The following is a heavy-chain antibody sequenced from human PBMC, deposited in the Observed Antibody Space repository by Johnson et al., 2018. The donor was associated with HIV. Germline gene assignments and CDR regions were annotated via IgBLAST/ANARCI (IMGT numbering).Heavy chain of an antibody. CDR3: TSLAMIVEEGAFDI. V-gene: IGHV3-74*02. CDR2: INSDGSST. CDR1: GITISRNW. D-gene: IGHD3-22*01. Sequence: VQLVESGGGVVQPGRSLRLSCAASGITISRNWMHWVRQAPGKGPVWVSRINSDGSSTNYADSVKGRFSISRDNAENTLYLKMNSLRAEDTAVYYCTSLAMIVEEGAFDIWGQGTMVTGSS. J-gene: IGHJ3*02.